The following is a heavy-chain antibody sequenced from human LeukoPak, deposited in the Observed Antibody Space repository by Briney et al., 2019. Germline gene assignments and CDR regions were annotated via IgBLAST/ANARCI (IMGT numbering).Heavy chain of an antibody. Sequence: SETLSLTCTVSGGSISSSSYYWGWIRQPPGKGLEWIGSIYYSGSTYYNPSLKSRVTISVDTSKNQFSLKLSSVTAADTAVYYCVSTDYGDYVFDYWGQGTLVTVSS. V-gene: IGHV4-39*01. CDR3: VSTDYGDYVFDY. J-gene: IGHJ4*02. CDR1: GGSISSSSYY. D-gene: IGHD4-17*01. CDR2: IYYSGST.